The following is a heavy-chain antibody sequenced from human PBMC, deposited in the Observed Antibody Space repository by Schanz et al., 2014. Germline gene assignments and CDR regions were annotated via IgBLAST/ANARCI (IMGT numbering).Heavy chain of an antibody. CDR3: ARGRVVPAAPEFDY. Sequence: QVQLQESGPGLVKPSGSLSLTCAVSGGSISSTNWWSRVRQPPGKALEWIGEIYHSGSTNYSPSLKSRVTISVDKSKNQFSLKLSSVTAADTAVYYCARGRVVPAAPEFDYWGQGILVTVSS. D-gene: IGHD2-2*01. CDR1: GGSISSTNW. J-gene: IGHJ4*02. V-gene: IGHV4-4*02. CDR2: IYHSGST.